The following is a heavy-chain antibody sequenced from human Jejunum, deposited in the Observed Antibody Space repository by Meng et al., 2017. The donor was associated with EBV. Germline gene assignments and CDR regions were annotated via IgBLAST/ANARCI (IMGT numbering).Heavy chain of an antibody. CDR3: AKDLSWNQADY. J-gene: IGHJ4*02. D-gene: IGHD1-14*01. Sequence: EVQLVEAGGGLIQPGGCLRLSCAGSGFTVSSNDMTWARQAPGKGLEWVLVIYSGGSTYYADSVKGRFTISRDNSRNTLYLQMNSLRAEDTAMYYCAKDLSWNQADYWGQGILVTVSS. CDR1: GFTVSSND. V-gene: IGHV3-53*01. CDR2: IYSGGST.